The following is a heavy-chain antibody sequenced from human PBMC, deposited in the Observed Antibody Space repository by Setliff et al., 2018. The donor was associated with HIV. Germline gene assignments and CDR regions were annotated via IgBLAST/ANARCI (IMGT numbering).Heavy chain of an antibody. CDR1: GFTFSDYA. V-gene: IGHV3-23*01. Sequence: PGGSLRLSCAASGFTFSDYAMTWVRQPPGQGLEWVSAISDSGGNTHYADSVKGRFTIFRDNSKNTLYLQMNSLRAEDTAVYYCAKMDVVVIPAAIRYWGQGTLVTVSS. CDR3: AKMDVVVIPAAIRY. D-gene: IGHD2-2*01. J-gene: IGHJ4*02. CDR2: ISDSGGNT.